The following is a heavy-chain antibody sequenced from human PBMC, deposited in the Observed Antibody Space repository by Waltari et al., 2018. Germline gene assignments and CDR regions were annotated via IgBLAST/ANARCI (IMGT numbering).Heavy chain of an antibody. CDR1: GFPFSSYW. J-gene: IGHJ5*02. D-gene: IGHD1-1*01. CDR2: VKRDGSTT. CDR3: AKGAGTGSWFDT. V-gene: IGHV3-74*01. Sequence: EVQLVESGGGLVHPGGSLRVSCAASGFPFSSYWMHWVRQAPGKGLVLVSRVKRDGSTTTYADSVKGRFTISRDNAKNTLDLQMNNLRAEDTAVYYCAKGAGTGSWFDTWGQGTLVTVSS.